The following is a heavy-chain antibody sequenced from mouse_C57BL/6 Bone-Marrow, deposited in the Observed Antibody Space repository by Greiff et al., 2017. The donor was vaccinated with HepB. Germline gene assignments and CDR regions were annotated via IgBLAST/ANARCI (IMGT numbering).Heavy chain of an antibody. CDR1: GYAFSSYW. V-gene: IGHV1-80*01. CDR2: IYPGDGDT. CDR3: ARGGQLRLFAY. D-gene: IGHD3-2*02. J-gene: IGHJ3*01. Sequence: QVQLKESGAELVKPGASVKISCKASGYAFSSYWMNWVKQRPGKGLEWIGQIYPGDGDTNYNGKFKGKATLTADKSSSTAYMQLSSLTSEDSAVYFCARGGQLRLFAYWGQGTLVTVSA.